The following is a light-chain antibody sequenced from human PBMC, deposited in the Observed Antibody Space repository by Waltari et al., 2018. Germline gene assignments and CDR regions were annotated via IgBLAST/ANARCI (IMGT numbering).Light chain of an antibody. CDR2: GAS. CDR1: QSVSSSY. CDR3: QHFGSSLPYT. J-gene: IGKJ2*01. Sequence: EIVLTQSPGTLSLSPGERATLSCRASQSVSSSYLAWCQQKPGQAPRLLIYGASSRASGIPDRFRGSGAGTDFTLTISRLEPEDFAVYYCQHFGSSLPYTFGQGTKLEIK. V-gene: IGKV3-20*01.